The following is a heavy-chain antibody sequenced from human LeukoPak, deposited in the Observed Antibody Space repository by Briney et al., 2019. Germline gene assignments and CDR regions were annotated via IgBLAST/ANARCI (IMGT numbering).Heavy chain of an antibody. J-gene: IGHJ3*02. D-gene: IGHD2-2*01. Sequence: GASVKVSCKASGYTFSSFDINWVRQATGQGLEWMGWMNPNSGNTAYAQRFQGRVTMTRNTSISTAYMELSSLRSEDTAVYYCLVFGYQQLRSFDIWGQGTMVTVSS. CDR3: LVFGYQQLRSFDI. CDR1: GYTFSSFD. CDR2: MNPNSGNT. V-gene: IGHV1-8*01.